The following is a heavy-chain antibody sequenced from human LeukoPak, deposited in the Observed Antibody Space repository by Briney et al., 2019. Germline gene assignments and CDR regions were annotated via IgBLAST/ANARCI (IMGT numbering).Heavy chain of an antibody. CDR1: GGSTSSDY. J-gene: IGHJ2*01. CDR2: VYNSGDT. CDR3: ARLKLGAYFDL. D-gene: IGHD3-16*01. V-gene: IGHV4-4*08. Sequence: SETLSLTCTVSGGSTSSDYWSWIRQSPGKGLEWVGYVYNSGDTGKNPALKSRVTIFLDTPKNQSSLKLTSVSAADTAVYYCARLKLGAYFDLWGRGTLVTVSS.